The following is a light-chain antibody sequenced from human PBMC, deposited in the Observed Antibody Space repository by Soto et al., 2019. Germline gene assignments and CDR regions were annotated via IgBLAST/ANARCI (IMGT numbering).Light chain of an antibody. Sequence: QSALTQPPSVSGAPGQRVTISCTGSSSNIGAGHDVHWYQQLPRTAPKLLIFGNSNRPSGVPDRFSGSKSGTSASLAITGLQAEDEADYYCQSYDSSLSGWVFGGGTKVTVL. J-gene: IGLJ3*02. V-gene: IGLV1-40*01. CDR2: GNS. CDR1: SSNIGAGHD. CDR3: QSYDSSLSGWV.